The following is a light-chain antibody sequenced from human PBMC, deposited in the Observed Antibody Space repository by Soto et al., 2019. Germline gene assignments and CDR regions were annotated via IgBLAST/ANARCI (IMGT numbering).Light chain of an antibody. J-gene: IGKJ2*01. Sequence: DVQMTQSPSSLSASVGDRVTITCRASQRIRTSLNWYQQKPGKAPKFLIYDASSLQSEVPSRFSGSGSGTDLNLTISHLQPEDCATYHCQQSYSVPPTFGQGTKLEI. CDR2: DAS. CDR3: QQSYSVPPT. CDR1: QRIRTS. V-gene: IGKV1-39*01.